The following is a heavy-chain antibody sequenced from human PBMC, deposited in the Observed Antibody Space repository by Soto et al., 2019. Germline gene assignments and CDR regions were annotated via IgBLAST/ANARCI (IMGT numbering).Heavy chain of an antibody. CDR1: GAVLGSDAYY. CDR3: ARDSSGRHDY. Sequence: PSETLSLTCTVSGAVLGSDAYYWSWIRQHPGKGLEWIGNIYHTGSTYYNPSLKSRVVISLDTSQNQFFLRLSSVTAADTAVYFCARDSSGRHDYWGQGTLVTVSS. V-gene: IGHV4-31*03. CDR2: IYHTGST. D-gene: IGHD3-22*01. J-gene: IGHJ4*02.